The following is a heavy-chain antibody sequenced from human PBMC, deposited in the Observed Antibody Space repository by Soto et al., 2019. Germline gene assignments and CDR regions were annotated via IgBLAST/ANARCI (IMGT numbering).Heavy chain of an antibody. CDR1: GFTFSRNA. D-gene: IGHD3-9*01. Sequence: PGGSLRLSCAASGFTFSRNAMSWVRQAPGKGLEWVSVMSGSGGSTYYADSVTGRFTISRDNSKNTLYLQMNSLRAEDTAVYYCAKGSRLRYFDWLSRSYYFDYWGQGTLVTVSS. CDR2: MSGSGGST. CDR3: AKGSRLRYFDWLSRSYYFDY. J-gene: IGHJ4*02. V-gene: IGHV3-23*01.